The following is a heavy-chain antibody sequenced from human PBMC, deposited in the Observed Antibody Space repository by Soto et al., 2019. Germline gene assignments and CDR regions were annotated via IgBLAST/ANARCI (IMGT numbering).Heavy chain of an antibody. CDR2: ISSSSNTR. J-gene: IGHJ4*02. CDR1: GFAFSGYY. Sequence: GGSLRLSCAASGFAFSGYYMNWVRQAPGKGLEWISYISSSSNTRYYADSVKGRFTISRDNAKNSVYLQMNSLSADDTAVYYCARMTGSTYPFDYWGQGVLVTVSS. CDR3: ARMTGSTYPFDY. D-gene: IGHD3-10*01. V-gene: IGHV3-48*01.